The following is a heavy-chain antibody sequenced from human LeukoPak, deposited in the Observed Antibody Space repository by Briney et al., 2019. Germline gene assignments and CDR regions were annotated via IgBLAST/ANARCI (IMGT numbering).Heavy chain of an antibody. CDR3: ARDPSQFLEPHWLDP. J-gene: IGHJ5*02. V-gene: IGHV3-48*01. Sequence: GGSLRLSCAASGFTFSTYSMYWVRQAPGKGLEWVSYISSRSNTIYYANSVRGRFTISRDNAKNSLYLQMNSLRVGDTAVYYCARDPSQFLEPHWLDPWGQGTLVTVSS. CDR1: GFTFSTYS. D-gene: IGHD3-3*01. CDR2: ISSRSNTI.